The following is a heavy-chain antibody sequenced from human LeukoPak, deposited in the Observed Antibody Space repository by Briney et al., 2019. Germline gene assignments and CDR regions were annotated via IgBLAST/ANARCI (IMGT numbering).Heavy chain of an antibody. J-gene: IGHJ6*02. D-gene: IGHD2-2*01. CDR2: ISAYNGNT. CDR1: GYTFTSFG. Sequence: ASVKVSCKASGYTFTSFGISWVRQAPGQGLEWMGWISAYNGNTNYAQKLQGRVTMTTDTSTSTAYMELRSLRSEDTAVYYCARGDCSSTSCYLYYYYYGMDVWGQGTTVTVSS. V-gene: IGHV1-18*01. CDR3: ARGDCSSTSCYLYYYYYGMDV.